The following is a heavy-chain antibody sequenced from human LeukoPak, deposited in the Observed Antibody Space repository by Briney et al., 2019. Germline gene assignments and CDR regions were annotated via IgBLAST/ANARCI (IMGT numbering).Heavy chain of an antibody. V-gene: IGHV4-59*08. CDR3: GRLPDSRTEAVDI. CDR1: GDSMVTYY. Sequence: SETLSLTCNVSGDSMVTYYWSWIRQPPGKGLEWIGYMYDSGSTKYNPSLKSRVTISVDMSRNQFSLKLSSVTAADTAVYYCGRLPDSRTEAVDIWGQGTVVTVSS. D-gene: IGHD3-22*01. J-gene: IGHJ3*02. CDR2: MYDSGST.